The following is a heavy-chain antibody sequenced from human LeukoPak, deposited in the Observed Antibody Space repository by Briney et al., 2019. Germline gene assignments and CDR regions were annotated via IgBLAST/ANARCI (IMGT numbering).Heavy chain of an antibody. CDR1: GFTFTNAW. CDR2: IKSKTDGGTT. CDR3: TTETNWYFDL. J-gene: IGHJ2*01. D-gene: IGHD1-1*01. Sequence: GGSLRLSCAASGFTFTNAWTSWVRQAPGKGLEWIGRIKSKTDGGTTDYAAPVKGRFTISRDDSENTLYLQMNSLKTEDTAVYFCTTETNWYFDLWGRGTLVTVSS. V-gene: IGHV3-15*01.